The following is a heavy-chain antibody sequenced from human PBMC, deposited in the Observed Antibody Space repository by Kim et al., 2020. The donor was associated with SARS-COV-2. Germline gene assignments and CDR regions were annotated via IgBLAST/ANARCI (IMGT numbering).Heavy chain of an antibody. V-gene: IGHV4-39*07. Sequence: SETLSLTCTVSGGSISSSSYYWGWIRQPPGQGLEWIGSIYYSGSTSYNPSLKSRVTISVDTSKNQFSLKLSSVTAADTAVYYCARDLLRIAAASSWFDPWGQGTLVTVSS. J-gene: IGHJ5*02. CDR3: ARDLLRIAAASSWFDP. CDR2: IYYSGST. D-gene: IGHD6-13*01. CDR1: GGSISSSSYY.